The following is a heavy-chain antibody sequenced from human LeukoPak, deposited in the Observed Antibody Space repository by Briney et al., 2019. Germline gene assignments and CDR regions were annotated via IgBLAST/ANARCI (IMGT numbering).Heavy chain of an antibody. CDR3: ARDYPPIRFLEWNNWFDP. V-gene: IGHV1-2*02. CDR2: INPNSGGT. Sequence: GASVKVSCKASGYTFTGYYMHWVRQASGQGLEWMGWINPNSGGTNYAQKFQGRVTMTRDTSISTAYMELSRLRSDDTAVYYCARDYPPIRFLEWNNWFDPWGQGTLVTVSS. CDR1: GYTFTGYY. D-gene: IGHD3-3*01. J-gene: IGHJ5*02.